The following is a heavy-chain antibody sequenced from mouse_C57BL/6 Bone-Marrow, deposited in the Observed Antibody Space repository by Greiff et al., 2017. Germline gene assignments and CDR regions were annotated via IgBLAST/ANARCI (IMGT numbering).Heavy chain of an antibody. Sequence: EVKLQQSGAELVRPGASVKLSCTASGFNIKDDYMHWVKQRPEQGLEWIGWIDPENGDTAYASKFQGKATITADTSSNTAYLQLSSLTSEDSAVYYCARRGWLPYAMDYWGQGTSVTVSS. D-gene: IGHD2-3*01. CDR2: IDPENGDT. V-gene: IGHV14-4*01. J-gene: IGHJ4*01. CDR3: ARRGWLPYAMDY. CDR1: GFNIKDDY.